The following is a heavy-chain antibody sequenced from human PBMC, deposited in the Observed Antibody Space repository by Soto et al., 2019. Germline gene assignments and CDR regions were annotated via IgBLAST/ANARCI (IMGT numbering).Heavy chain of an antibody. D-gene: IGHD3-3*01. J-gene: IGHJ6*03. CDR1: GGSFSGYY. CDR2: INHSGST. V-gene: IGHV4-34*01. CDR3: ARGGERYYYYYYMDV. Sequence: QVQLQQWGAGLLKPSETLSLTCAVYGGSFSGYYWSWIRQPPGKGLEWIGEINHSGSTNYNPSLKSRVIISVDTSKNQFSLKLSSVTAADTAVYYCARGGERYYYYYYMDVWGKGTTVTVSS.